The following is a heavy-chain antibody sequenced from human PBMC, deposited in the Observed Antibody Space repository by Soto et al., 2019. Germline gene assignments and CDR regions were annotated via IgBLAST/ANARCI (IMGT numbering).Heavy chain of an antibody. D-gene: IGHD2-15*01. CDR3: ARQYCSGGSCYLTSLDAFDI. CDR2: IIPIFGTA. J-gene: IGHJ3*02. Sequence: QVQLVQSGAEVKKPGSSVKVSCKASGGTFSSYAISWVRQAPGQGLEWMGGIIPIFGTANYAQKFQGRVTITADESTRTAYRELSSLDSEDTAVYYCARQYCSGGSCYLTSLDAFDIWGQGTMVTVSS. CDR1: GGTFSSYA. V-gene: IGHV1-69*12.